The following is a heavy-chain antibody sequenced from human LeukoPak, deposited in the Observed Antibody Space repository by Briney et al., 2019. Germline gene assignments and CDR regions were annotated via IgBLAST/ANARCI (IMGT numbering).Heavy chain of an antibody. V-gene: IGHV4-34*01. CDR1: DGSLSGIY. Sequence: SETLSLTCGVYDGSLSGIYWTWIRQPPGRGLEWIGEIAPSGGINYTPPLNSRATITIDTSNNHFSLPLSSVTAADTAVYYCSRGREPYRCGRDWGQGTLVTVSA. D-gene: IGHD4-11*01. J-gene: IGHJ4*02. CDR2: IAPSGGI. CDR3: SRGREPYRCGRD.